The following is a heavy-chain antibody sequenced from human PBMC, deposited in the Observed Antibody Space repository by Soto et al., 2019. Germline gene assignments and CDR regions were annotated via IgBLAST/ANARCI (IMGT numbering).Heavy chain of an antibody. CDR2: IDPSDSYT. CDR3: ARHPTPYSSSPVLGMDV. CDR1: GYSFTSYW. J-gene: IGHJ6*02. Sequence: GESLKISCKGSGYSFTSYWISWVRQMPGKGLEWMGRIDPSDSYTNYSPSFQGHVTISADKSISTAYPQWSSLKASDTAMYYCARHPTPYSSSPVLGMDVWGQGTTVTVAS. V-gene: IGHV5-10-1*01. D-gene: IGHD6-6*01.